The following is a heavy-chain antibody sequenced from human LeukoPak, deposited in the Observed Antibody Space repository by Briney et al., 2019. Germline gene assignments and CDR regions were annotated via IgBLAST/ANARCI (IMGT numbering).Heavy chain of an antibody. J-gene: IGHJ3*02. CDR2: IWYGGSNK. CDR1: GFTFSSYA. CDR3: AKLLRGNSWRDAFDI. D-gene: IGHD6-13*01. Sequence: PGRSLRLSCAASGFTFSSYAMHWVRQAPGKGLEWVAVIWYGGSNKYYADSVKGRFTISRDNSKNTLYLQMNSLRVEDTAVYHCAKLLRGNSWRDAFDIWGQGTMVTVSS. V-gene: IGHV3-33*06.